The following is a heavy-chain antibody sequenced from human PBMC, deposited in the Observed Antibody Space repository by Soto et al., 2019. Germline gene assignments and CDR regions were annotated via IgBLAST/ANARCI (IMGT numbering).Heavy chain of an antibody. CDR3: ASGDGYNSNWGLQSL. V-gene: IGHV1-69*12. CDR1: GGTFSSYA. Sequence: QVQLVQSGAEVKKPGSSVKVSCKASGGTFSSYAISWVRQAPGQGLEWMGGIIPIFGTANYAQKFQGRVTTTADESPRTAYMELSSLRSEDTAVYYCASGDGYNSNWGLQSLWGQGTLVTVSS. CDR2: IIPIFGTA. J-gene: IGHJ4*02. D-gene: IGHD7-27*01.